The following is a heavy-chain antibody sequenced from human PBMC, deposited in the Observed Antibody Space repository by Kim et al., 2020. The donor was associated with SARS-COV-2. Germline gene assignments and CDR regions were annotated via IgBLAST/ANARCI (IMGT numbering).Heavy chain of an antibody. D-gene: IGHD3-10*01. J-gene: IGHJ6*02. CDR3: ARGDGSGDYYYGMDV. Sequence: ANSVKGPFTISRDNSKNTLYLQLNSLRADATAVYYCARGDGSGDYYYGMDVWGQGTTVTVSS. V-gene: IGHV3-53*01.